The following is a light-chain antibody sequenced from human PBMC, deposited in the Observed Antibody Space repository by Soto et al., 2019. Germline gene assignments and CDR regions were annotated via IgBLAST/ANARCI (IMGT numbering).Light chain of an antibody. V-gene: IGKV3-15*01. CDR2: GAS. Sequence: EIVMTQSPATLSVSPGAGATLSCGASQSVSSNLPWSQQKPGQPPGLLIYGASTRATGIPARFSGSGSGTEFTLTISSLQSEDFAVYYCHQYNNWPRTFGQGTKVEIK. CDR1: QSVSSN. CDR3: HQYNNWPRT. J-gene: IGKJ1*01.